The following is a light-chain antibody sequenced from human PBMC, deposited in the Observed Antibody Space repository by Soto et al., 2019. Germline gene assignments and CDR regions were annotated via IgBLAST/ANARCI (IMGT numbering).Light chain of an antibody. J-gene: IGLJ1*01. Sequence: QSVLTQPASVSGSPGQSVTISCTGTSSDVGSYNLVSWYQHHPGKAPKLMIYEGSKRPSGVSNRFSGSKSGNTASLTISGLQPEDEADYYCSSYAGNDRVFGTGTKVTVL. CDR3: SSYAGNDRV. V-gene: IGLV2-23*01. CDR2: EGS. CDR1: SSDVGSYNL.